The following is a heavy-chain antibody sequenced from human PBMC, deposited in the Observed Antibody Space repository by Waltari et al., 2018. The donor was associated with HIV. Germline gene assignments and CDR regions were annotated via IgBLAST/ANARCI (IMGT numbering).Heavy chain of an antibody. V-gene: IGHV1-18*01. CDR1: GYTFTSYG. CDR3: ARINCTSVSCYASLDY. CDR2: GSAYNGNT. D-gene: IGHD2-2*01. Sequence: QVQLVQSGAEVKKPGASVKVSCKASGYTFTSYGISWVRQAPGQGLEWMGGGSAYNGNTNYAQKLQGRVTMTTDTSTSTAYMGLRSLRSDDTAVYYCARINCTSVSCYASLDYWGQGTLVTVSS. J-gene: IGHJ4*02.